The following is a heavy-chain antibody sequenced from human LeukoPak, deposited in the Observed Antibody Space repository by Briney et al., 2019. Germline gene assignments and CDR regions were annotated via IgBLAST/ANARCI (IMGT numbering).Heavy chain of an antibody. CDR3: AKDIAAAGNFDY. V-gene: IGHV3-21*04. CDR1: GFTFSDYT. Sequence: GGSLRLSCAASGFTFSDYTMNWVRQAPGKGLEWVSSISSGGTYKYYADSVKGRFTISRDNAKNSLYLQMNSLRAEDTALYYCAKDIAAAGNFDYWGRGTLVTVSS. CDR2: ISSGGTYK. J-gene: IGHJ4*02. D-gene: IGHD6-13*01.